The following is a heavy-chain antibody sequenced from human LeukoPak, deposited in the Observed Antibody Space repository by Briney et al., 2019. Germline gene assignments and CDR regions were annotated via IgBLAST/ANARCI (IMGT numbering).Heavy chain of an antibody. Sequence: PGGSLRLSCAASGFTFSSYAMSWVRQAPGKGLEWISFMRYDESNTQYADPVKGRFIISRDNSRNTLYLQMNSLRSEDTAVYYCTRGGLTVAGTFDSWGQGTRVTVSS. CDR3: TRGGLTVAGTFDS. CDR2: MRYDESNT. CDR1: GFTFSSYA. J-gene: IGHJ4*02. V-gene: IGHV3-30*02. D-gene: IGHD6-19*01.